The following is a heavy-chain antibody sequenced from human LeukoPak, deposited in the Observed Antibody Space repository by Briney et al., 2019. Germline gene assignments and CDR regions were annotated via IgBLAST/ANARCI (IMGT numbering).Heavy chain of an antibody. CDR2: IYRGGST. Sequence: GGSLRLSCSASGFTVSSDYMSWVRQAPGKGLEWVSVIYRGGSTYYADSVKGRFTISRDNSKNTLYLQMNSLRAEDTAVYYCARIRGGWYIDYWGQGTLVTVSS. V-gene: IGHV3-53*01. CDR1: GFTVSSDY. CDR3: ARIRGGWYIDY. J-gene: IGHJ4*02. D-gene: IGHD3-10*01.